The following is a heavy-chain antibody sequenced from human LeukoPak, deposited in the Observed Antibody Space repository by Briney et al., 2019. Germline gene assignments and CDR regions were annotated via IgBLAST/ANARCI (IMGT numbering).Heavy chain of an antibody. J-gene: IGHJ4*02. CDR2: ISYDGSNK. CDR1: GFTFSSYG. Sequence: PGRSLRLSCAASGFTFSSYGMHWVRQAPGKGLEWVAVISYDGSNKYYADSVKSRFTISRDNSKNTLYLQMNSLRAEDTAVYYCAKGLLLWFGELLRYWGQGTLVTVSS. CDR3: AKGLLLWFGELLRY. D-gene: IGHD3-10*01. V-gene: IGHV3-30*18.